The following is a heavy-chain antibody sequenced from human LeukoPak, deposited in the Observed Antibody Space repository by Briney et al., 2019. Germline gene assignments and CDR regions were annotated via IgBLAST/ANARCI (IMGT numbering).Heavy chain of an antibody. CDR1: GYTFTGYY. V-gene: IGHV1-2*02. CDR3: ARDPQGIAARRPVVFDY. D-gene: IGHD6-6*01. J-gene: IGHJ4*02. CDR2: INPNSGGT. Sequence: ASVNVSCKASGYTFTGYYMHWVRQAPGQGLEWMGWINPNSGGTNYAQKFQGRVTMTRDTSISTAYMELSRLRSDDTAVYYCARDPQGIAARRPVVFDYWGQGTLVTVSS.